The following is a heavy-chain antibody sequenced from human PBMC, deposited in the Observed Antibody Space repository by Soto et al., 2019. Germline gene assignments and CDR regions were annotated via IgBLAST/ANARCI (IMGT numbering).Heavy chain of an antibody. V-gene: IGHV1-18*04. CDR3: ARGSTYYYDSSGPPTPVDY. CDR1: GYTFTSYG. D-gene: IGHD3-22*01. J-gene: IGHJ4*02. CDR2: ISAYNGNT. Sequence: GASVKVSCKASGYTFTSYGISWVRQAPGQGLEWMGWISAYNGNTNYAQKLQGRVTMTTGTSTSTAYMELRSLRSDDTAVYYCARGSTYYYDSSGPPTPVDYWGQGTLVTVSS.